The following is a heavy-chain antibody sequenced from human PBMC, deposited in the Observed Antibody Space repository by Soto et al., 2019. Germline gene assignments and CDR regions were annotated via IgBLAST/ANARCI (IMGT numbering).Heavy chain of an antibody. D-gene: IGHD3-10*01. V-gene: IGHV5-51*01. J-gene: IGHJ6*02. CDR3: ARHLAPFISSGGMDV. CDR1: GYSFTSYW. CDR2: IYPCDSDT. Sequence: GESLKISCKGSGYSFTSYWIGWVRQMPWKGLEWMGIIYPCDSDTRYSPSFQGQVTISADKSISTAYLQWSSLKASDTAMYYCARHLAPFISSGGMDVWGQGTTVTV.